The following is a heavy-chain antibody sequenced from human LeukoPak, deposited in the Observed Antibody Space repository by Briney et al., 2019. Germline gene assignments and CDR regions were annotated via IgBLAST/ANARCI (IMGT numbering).Heavy chain of an antibody. Sequence: ASVKVSCKASGDTFSTYTFNWVRQAPGQGLEWMGGIIPILGRTNYPQKFQGRVTITADKSTSSAYLELSSLRSDDTAVYYCALRYHSIAVRRTDYWGQGTLVTVSS. CDR1: GDTFSTYT. J-gene: IGHJ4*02. CDR2: IIPILGRT. CDR3: ALRYHSIAVRRTDY. V-gene: IGHV1-69*10. D-gene: IGHD6-6*01.